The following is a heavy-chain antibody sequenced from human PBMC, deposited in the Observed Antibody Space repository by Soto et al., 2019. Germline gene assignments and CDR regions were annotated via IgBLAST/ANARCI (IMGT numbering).Heavy chain of an antibody. D-gene: IGHD4-4*01. CDR2: VFYTGRA. V-gene: IGHV4-61*01. Sequence: SETLSLTCTISADSLRRGSYYWTWIRQPPGKGLEWIGYVFYTGRANYNASLKSRVSISLDTSNYQFSLKLSSVTAADTAVYYCARDGDGRMTTNPYYYNGMDVWGPGTTVTVSS. J-gene: IGHJ6*02. CDR1: ADSLRRGSYY. CDR3: ARDGDGRMTTNPYYYNGMDV.